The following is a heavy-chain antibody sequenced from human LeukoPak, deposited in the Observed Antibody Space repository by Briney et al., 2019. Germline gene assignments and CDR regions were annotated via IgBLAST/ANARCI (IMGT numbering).Heavy chain of an antibody. D-gene: IGHD3-22*01. CDR3: ARGTPDSSVQVFDY. CDR1: GGSTSSYY. CDR2: IYYSGST. Sequence: SETLSLTCTVSGGSTSSYYWSWIRQPPGKGLEWIGYIYYSGSTNYNPSLKSRVTISVDTSKNQFSLKLSSVTAADTAVYYCARGTPDSSVQVFDYWGQGTLVTVSS. V-gene: IGHV4-59*01. J-gene: IGHJ4*02.